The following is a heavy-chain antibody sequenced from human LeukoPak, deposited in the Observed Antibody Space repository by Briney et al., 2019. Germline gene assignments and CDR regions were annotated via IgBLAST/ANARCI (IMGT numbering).Heavy chain of an antibody. CDR2: ISSSSSYI. CDR1: GFTFSSYS. CDR3: ARDGRGVPAAIDY. J-gene: IGHJ4*02. V-gene: IGHV3-21*01. Sequence: PGGSLRLSCAASGFTFSSYSMNWVRQAPGKGLEWVSSISSSSSYIYYADSVKGRFTISRDNAKNSLYLQMNSLRAEDTAVYYCARDGRGVPAAIDYWGQGTLVTVSS. D-gene: IGHD2-2*02.